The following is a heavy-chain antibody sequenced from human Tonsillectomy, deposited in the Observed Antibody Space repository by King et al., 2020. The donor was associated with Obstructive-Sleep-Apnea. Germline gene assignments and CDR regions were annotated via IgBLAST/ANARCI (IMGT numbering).Heavy chain of an antibody. CDR3: ARVPGYSGREGRRNYFDY. V-gene: IGHV4-4*02. CDR2: IYHSGST. D-gene: IGHD5-12*01. CDR1: GGSISSSNW. J-gene: IGHJ4*02. Sequence: QLQESGPGLVKPSGTLSLTCAVSGGSISSSNWWSWVRQPPGKGLEWIGEIYHSGSTNSNPSLKSRVTISVDKSKNQFSLKLSSVTAADTAVDYCARVPGYSGREGRRNYFDYWDQGTLVTVSS.